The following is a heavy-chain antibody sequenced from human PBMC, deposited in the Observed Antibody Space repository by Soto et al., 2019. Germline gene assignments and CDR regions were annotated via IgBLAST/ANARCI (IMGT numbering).Heavy chain of an antibody. CDR3: ARDLLA. CDR2: INAYNGDT. Sequence: QVQLVQSGAERKKPGASVNVSCKAPGYTFTTYGISWVRQAPGQGLEWMGWINAYNGDTRFAHKFHGRVTLTTDASRSTVYMELKNLRSDDTAVYYCARDLLAGGQGTMVTVSS. V-gene: IGHV1-18*04. CDR1: GYTFTTYG. J-gene: IGHJ3*01.